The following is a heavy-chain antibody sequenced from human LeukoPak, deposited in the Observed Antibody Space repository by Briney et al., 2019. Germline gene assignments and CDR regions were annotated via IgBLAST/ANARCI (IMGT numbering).Heavy chain of an antibody. J-gene: IGHJ4*02. V-gene: IGHV1-69*13. Sequence: GASVKVSCKASGGTFSSCAISWVRQAPGQGLEWMGGIIPIFGTANYAQKFQGRVTITADESTCTAYMELSSLRSEDTAVYYCARGGGYCSSTSCYAFDYWGQGTLVTVSS. CDR1: GGTFSSCA. CDR3: ARGGGYCSSTSCYAFDY. CDR2: IIPIFGTA. D-gene: IGHD2-2*01.